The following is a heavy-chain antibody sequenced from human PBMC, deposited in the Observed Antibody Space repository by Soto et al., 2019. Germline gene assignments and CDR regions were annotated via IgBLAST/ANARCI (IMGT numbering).Heavy chain of an antibody. J-gene: IGHJ4*02. D-gene: IGHD6-13*01. Sequence: EVQLLESGGGLVQPGGSLRLSCAASGFTFSNYAVTWVRQAPGKGLEWVSTISGSGGSTYYADSVTGRFTISRDHSKNTLYLQMTSLRAEDTAVYYCAKYLGSSWYEIDYWGQGTLVTVSS. CDR1: GFTFSNYA. CDR3: AKYLGSSWYEIDY. CDR2: ISGSGGST. V-gene: IGHV3-23*01.